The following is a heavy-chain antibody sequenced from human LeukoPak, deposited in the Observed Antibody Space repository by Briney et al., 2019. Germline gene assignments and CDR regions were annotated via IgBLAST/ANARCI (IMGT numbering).Heavy chain of an antibody. D-gene: IGHD6-13*01. CDR1: GYTFTGYY. V-gene: IGHV1-2*02. CDR2: INPNSGGT. J-gene: IGHJ6*02. Sequence: GASVKVSCKASGYTFTGYYMHWVRQAPGQGLEWMGWINPNSGGTNYAQKFQGRVTMTRDTFISTAYMELSRLRSDDTAVYYCARGSIAAAGDYYYYYGMDVWGQGTTVTVSS. CDR3: ARGSIAAAGDYYYYYGMDV.